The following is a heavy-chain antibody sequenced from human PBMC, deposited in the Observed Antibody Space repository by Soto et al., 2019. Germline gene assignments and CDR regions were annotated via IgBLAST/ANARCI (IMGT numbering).Heavy chain of an antibody. CDR2: IYYSGST. J-gene: IGHJ6*02. V-gene: IGHV4-61*01. Sequence: PSETLSLTCTVSGGSVSSGSYYWSWIRQPPGKGLEWIGYIYYSGSTNYNPSLKSRVTISVDTSKNQFSLKLSSVTAADTAVYYCAREDGYSYGSYYYYYYGMDVWGQGTTVTVSS. D-gene: IGHD5-18*01. CDR1: GGSVSSGSYY. CDR3: AREDGYSYGSYYYYYYGMDV.